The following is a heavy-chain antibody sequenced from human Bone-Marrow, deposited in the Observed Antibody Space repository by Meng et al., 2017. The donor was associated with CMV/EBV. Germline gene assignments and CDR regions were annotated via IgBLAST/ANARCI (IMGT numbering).Heavy chain of an antibody. CDR3: ARDHSAYVDY. J-gene: IGHJ4*02. V-gene: IGHV1-2*02. D-gene: IGHD5-18*01. Sequence: ASVKVSCKASGYTFTGYYMHWVRQAPGQGLEWMGWINPNSGGTNFAEKFQGRVTMTSDTSISTAYMEVTRLTSDDTAVYYCARDHSAYVDYWGQGTLVNVSS. CDR1: GYTFTGYY. CDR2: INPNSGGT.